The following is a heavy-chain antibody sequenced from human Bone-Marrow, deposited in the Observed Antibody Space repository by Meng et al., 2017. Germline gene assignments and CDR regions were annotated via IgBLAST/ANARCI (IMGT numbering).Heavy chain of an antibody. Sequence: GGSLRLSCAASGFTFSSYAMHWVRQAPGKGLEWVAVISYDGSNKYYADSVKGRFTITRGNSKNTLYQQMNNLRAEDTAVDYYARAGFDIGVVTAHYCFDYWGQGTLVTVSS. CDR1: GFTFSSYA. V-gene: IGHV3-30*04. CDR3: ARAGFDIGVVTAHYCFDY. J-gene: IGHJ4*02. CDR2: ISYDGSNK. D-gene: IGHD2-21*02.